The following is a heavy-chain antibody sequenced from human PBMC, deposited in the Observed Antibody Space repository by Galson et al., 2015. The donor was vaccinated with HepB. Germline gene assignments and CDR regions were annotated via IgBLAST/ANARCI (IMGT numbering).Heavy chain of an antibody. D-gene: IGHD3-10*01. J-gene: IGHJ4*02. CDR1: GFTFSSSV. CDR3: ANSQYNYGSGSYWDY. CDR2: ISGGGDSR. V-gene: IGHV3-23*01. Sequence: SLRLSCAASGFTFSSSVMGWVRQSPGKGLEWVSTISGGGDSRYYADSVQGRFTISRDRSRNTLYLQMNSLRAEDTAVYYCANSQYNYGSGSYWDYWGQGTLVTVSS.